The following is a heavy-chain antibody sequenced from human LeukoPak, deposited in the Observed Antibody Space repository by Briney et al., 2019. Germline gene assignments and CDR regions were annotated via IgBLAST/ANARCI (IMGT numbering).Heavy chain of an antibody. CDR1: GCTFTRYY. J-gene: IGHJ4*02. CDR3: AREEDGLIRDY. Sequence: ASVKVSCKASGCTFTRYYMHWVRQAPGQGLEWMGIINPSGGSTSCAQKFQGRVTMTRDTSTSTVYMELSSLRSEDTAVYYCAREEDGLIRDYWGQGTLVTVSS. D-gene: IGHD2-8*01. CDR2: INPSGGST. V-gene: IGHV1-46*01.